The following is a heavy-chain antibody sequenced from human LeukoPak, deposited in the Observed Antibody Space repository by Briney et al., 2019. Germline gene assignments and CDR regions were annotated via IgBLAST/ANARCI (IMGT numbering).Heavy chain of an antibody. Sequence: PGRSLRLSCAASGFTFSSYAMHWVRQAPGKGPEWVAVISYDGSNKYYADSVKGRFTISRDNSKNTLYLQMNSLRAEDTAVYYCARDREYSSPTFDYWGQGTLVTVSS. V-gene: IGHV3-30*04. CDR3: ARDREYSSPTFDY. D-gene: IGHD6-6*01. CDR1: GFTFSSYA. J-gene: IGHJ4*02. CDR2: ISYDGSNK.